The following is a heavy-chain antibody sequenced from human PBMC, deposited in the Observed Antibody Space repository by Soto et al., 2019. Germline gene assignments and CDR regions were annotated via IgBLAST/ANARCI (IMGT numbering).Heavy chain of an antibody. Sequence: EMQLVESGGGLVQPGGSLRLSCAASGFALSPYWMSWVRQAPGKGLEWVANIKEDGSEKFYVDSVRGRFTISRDNAENSLYLEMDNLGVDDTAVYYCARDVFWGQGTLVTVSS. CDR2: IKEDGSEK. CDR1: GFALSPYW. V-gene: IGHV3-7*04. J-gene: IGHJ4*02. CDR3: ARDVF.